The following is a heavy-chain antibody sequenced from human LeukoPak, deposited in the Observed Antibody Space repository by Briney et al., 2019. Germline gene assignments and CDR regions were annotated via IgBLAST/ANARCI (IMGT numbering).Heavy chain of an antibody. CDR3: ARDIYCSGGSCYGGDYYYYGMDV. J-gene: IGHJ6*02. CDR2: ISSSSSYI. V-gene: IGHV3-21*01. Sequence: GGSLRLSCAASGFTFSSYSMNWVRQAPGKGLEWVSSISSSSSYIYYADSVKGRFTNSRDNAKNSLYLQMNSLRAEDTAVYYCARDIYCSGGSCYGGDYYYYGMDVWGQGTTVTVSS. CDR1: GFTFSSYS. D-gene: IGHD2-15*01.